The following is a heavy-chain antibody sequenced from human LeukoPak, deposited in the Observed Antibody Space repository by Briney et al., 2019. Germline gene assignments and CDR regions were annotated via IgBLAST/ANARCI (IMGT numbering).Heavy chain of an antibody. CDR1: GYTFTSYY. D-gene: IGHD6-13*01. Sequence: ASVKVSCKASGYTFTSYYMHWVRQAPGQGLEWMGIINPSGGSTSYAQKFQGRVTMARDTSTSTVYMELSSLRSEDTAVYYCARDNSYLAAAGIRYDYWGQGPWSPSPQ. CDR3: ARDNSYLAAAGIRYDY. CDR2: INPSGGST. V-gene: IGHV1-46*01. J-gene: IGHJ4*02.